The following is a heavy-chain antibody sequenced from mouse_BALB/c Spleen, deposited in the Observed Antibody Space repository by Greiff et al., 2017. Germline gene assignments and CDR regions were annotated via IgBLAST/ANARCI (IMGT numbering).Heavy chain of an antibody. Sequence: EVQLVESGGGLVKPGGSLKLSCAASGFTFSDYYMYWVRQTPEKRLEWVATISDGGSYTYYPDSVKGRFTISRDNAKNNLYLQMSSLKSEDTAMYYCARDHYYGTLDYWGQGTTLTVSS. V-gene: IGHV5-4*02. CDR3: ARDHYYGTLDY. CDR2: ISDGGSYT. J-gene: IGHJ2*01. D-gene: IGHD1-1*01. CDR1: GFTFSDYY.